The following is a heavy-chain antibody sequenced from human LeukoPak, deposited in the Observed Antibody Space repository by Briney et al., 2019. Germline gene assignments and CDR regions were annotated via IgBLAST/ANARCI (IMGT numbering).Heavy chain of an antibody. CDR3: ASWYQLAFDY. D-gene: IGHD2-2*01. CDR2: IYSGGST. J-gene: IGHJ4*02. V-gene: IGHV3-53*01. CDR1: GFTVSSNY. Sequence: GGSLRLSCAASGFTVSSNYMSWVRQAPGKGLEWVSVIYSGGSTYYADSVKGRFTISRDNPKNTLYLQMNSPRAEDTAVYYCASWYQLAFDYWGQGTLVTVSS.